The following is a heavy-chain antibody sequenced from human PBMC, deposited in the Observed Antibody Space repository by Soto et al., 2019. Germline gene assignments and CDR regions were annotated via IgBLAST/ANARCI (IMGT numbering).Heavy chain of an antibody. CDR3: ARDSAAGTPYYYYYMDV. J-gene: IGHJ6*03. CDR2: LNPSGGST. CDR1: GCTFTSYY. V-gene: IGHV1-46*03. D-gene: IGHD6-13*01. Sequence: EASVKVSCKASGCTFTSYYMHWVRQAPGQGLEWMGILNPSGGSTSYAQKFQGRVTMTRDTSTSTVYMELSSLRSEDTAVYYCARDSAAGTPYYYYYMDVWGKGTTVTVSS.